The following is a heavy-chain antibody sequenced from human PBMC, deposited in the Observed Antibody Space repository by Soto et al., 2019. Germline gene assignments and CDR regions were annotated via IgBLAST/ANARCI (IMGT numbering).Heavy chain of an antibody. V-gene: IGHV3-30-3*01. Sequence: QVQLVESGGGVVQPGRSLRLSCAASGFTFSSYAMHWVRQAPGKGLEWVPVISYDGSTEFYADSVKGRFTISRDNSKNTLYLQMNSLRPEDTAVYYCARDATCSSTGSYSPFHPWGQGTLVTGSS. CDR1: GFTFSSYA. D-gene: IGHD2-2*01. CDR3: ARDATCSSTGSYSPFHP. CDR2: ISYDGSTE. J-gene: IGHJ5*02.